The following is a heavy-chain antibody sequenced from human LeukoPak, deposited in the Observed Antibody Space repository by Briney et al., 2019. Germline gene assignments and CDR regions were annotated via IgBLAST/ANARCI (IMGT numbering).Heavy chain of an antibody. CDR1: GGSFIGYY. Sequence: SETLSLTCAVYGGSFIGYYWSWVRQPPGKGLEWIGEINHFGSTNYNPSLKSRVIISIDTSKNQFSLKLSSVTAADTAVYYCARIRSRKWGFDYWGQGTLVTVSS. CDR3: ARIRSRKWGFDY. V-gene: IGHV4-34*01. CDR2: INHFGST. J-gene: IGHJ4*02. D-gene: IGHD1-26*01.